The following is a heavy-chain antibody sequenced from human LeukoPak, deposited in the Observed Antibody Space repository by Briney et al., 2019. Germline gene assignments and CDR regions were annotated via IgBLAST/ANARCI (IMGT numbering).Heavy chain of an antibody. V-gene: IGHV3-23*01. J-gene: IGHJ4*02. Sequence: PGGSLRLSCAASGFTFSCYAMSWVRQAPGKGLEWVSTISGSGGTTYYADSVMGRFTISRDNSKNTLYLQMNSLRAEDTAVYYCAKSWFGSAQTPFDYWGQGTLVTVSS. CDR3: AKSWFGSAQTPFDY. CDR1: GFTFSCYA. D-gene: IGHD3-10*01. CDR2: ISGSGGTT.